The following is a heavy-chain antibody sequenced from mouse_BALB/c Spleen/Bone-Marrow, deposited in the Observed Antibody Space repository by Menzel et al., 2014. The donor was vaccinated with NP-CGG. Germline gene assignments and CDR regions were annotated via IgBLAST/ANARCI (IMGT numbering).Heavy chain of an antibody. V-gene: IGHV5-12-1*01. D-gene: IGHD2-2*01. CDR2: ISSGGGRI. CDR3: ARQRGYAYAKDY. CDR1: GFAFSGND. J-gene: IGHJ4*01. Sequence: EVKIEESGGGLVKPGGSLKLSCAASGFAFSGNDMSWVRQIPEKRLEWVAYISSGGGRIYYPDTVKSRFTISSDNAKNTLYLQMNSLMSEDTAMYYCARQRGYAYAKDYWGQGTSVTVSS.